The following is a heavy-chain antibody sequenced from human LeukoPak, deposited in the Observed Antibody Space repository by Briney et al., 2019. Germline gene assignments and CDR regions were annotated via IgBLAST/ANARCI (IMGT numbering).Heavy chain of an antibody. CDR2: ISGSGGST. D-gene: IGHD3-22*01. CDR3: ARDSSESSGYQFDY. Sequence: GGSLRLSCAASGFTFSSYAMSWVRQAPGKGLDWVSGISGSGGSTYYADTVKGRFTISRDNSKNTLYLQMNSLRGEDTAVYYCARDSSESSGYQFDYWGQGTLVTVSS. V-gene: IGHV3-23*01. CDR1: GFTFSSYA. J-gene: IGHJ4*02.